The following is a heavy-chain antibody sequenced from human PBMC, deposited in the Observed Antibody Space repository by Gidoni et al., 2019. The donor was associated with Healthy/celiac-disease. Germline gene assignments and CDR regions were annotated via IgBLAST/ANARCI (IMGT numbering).Heavy chain of an antibody. CDR2: INPSGGST. V-gene: IGHV1-46*01. CDR1: GYTFTSYY. J-gene: IGHJ4*02. D-gene: IGHD3-10*01. Sequence: GASVKVSCKASGYTFTSYYMHWVRQATGQGLEWMGIINPSGGSTSYEQKFQGRVTMTRDTSTSTVYMELSSLSSEDTAVYYCARGLREVWFGSYYFDYWGQGTLVTVSS. CDR3: ARGLREVWFGSYYFDY.